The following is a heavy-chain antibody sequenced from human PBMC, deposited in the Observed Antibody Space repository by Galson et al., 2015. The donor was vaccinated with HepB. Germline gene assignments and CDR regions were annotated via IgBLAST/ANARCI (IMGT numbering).Heavy chain of an antibody. V-gene: IGHV4-4*02. Sequence: SETLSLTCAVSGGSISSSTWWSWVRQPPGKGLEWVGEIYHSGSTNYNPPLRSRATISVDKSKNQFSLKLTSMTAADTAVYYCARKWESPYWYFDVWGRGTLVTVSS. CDR1: GGSISSSTW. J-gene: IGHJ2*01. CDR2: IYHSGST. CDR3: ARKWESPYWYFDV. D-gene: IGHD1-26*01.